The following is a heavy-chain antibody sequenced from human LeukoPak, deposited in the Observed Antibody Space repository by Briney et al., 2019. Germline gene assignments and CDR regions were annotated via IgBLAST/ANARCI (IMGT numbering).Heavy chain of an antibody. CDR1: GFTFSSYS. V-gene: IGHV3-21*01. D-gene: IGHD6-19*01. Sequence: GGSLRLSCAASGFTFSSYSMDWVRLAPGKGLEWVSSISSNSSYIYYADSVKGRFTISRDNAKNSLYLQMNSLRAEDTAVYYCARAPVAGEGYFDYWGQGTLVTVSS. J-gene: IGHJ4*02. CDR3: ARAPVAGEGYFDY. CDR2: ISSNSSYI.